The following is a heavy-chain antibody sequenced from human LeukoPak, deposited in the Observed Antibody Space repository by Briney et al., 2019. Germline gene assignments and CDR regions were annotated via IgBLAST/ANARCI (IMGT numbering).Heavy chain of an antibody. CDR1: GYTLTELS. CDR2: FDPEDGET. Sequence: AASVKVSCKVSGYTLTELSMHWVRHAPGKGLEWMGGFDPEDGETIYAQKFQGRVTMTEDTSTDTAYMELSSLRSEDTAVYYCATVSPRYYYYGSGSYGYWGQGTLVTVSS. V-gene: IGHV1-24*01. CDR3: ATVSPRYYYYGSGSYGY. J-gene: IGHJ4*02. D-gene: IGHD3-10*01.